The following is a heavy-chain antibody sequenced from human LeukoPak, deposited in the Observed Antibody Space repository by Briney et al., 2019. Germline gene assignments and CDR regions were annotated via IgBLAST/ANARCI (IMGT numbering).Heavy chain of an antibody. CDR3: AKDICLGYCSSPSCYSRLGDYFCYMDV. CDR1: GFTLDDYA. D-gene: IGHD2-2*02. V-gene: IGHV3-9*01. Sequence: GRSLRLSCAAAGFTLDDYAMHWVRQAPGRGLEWVSGISWNSGSIGYAESVEGRFTVSRDNAKKSLYLQMNSMRAEDTALYYCAKDICLGYCSSPSCYSRLGDYFCYMDVWGKGTTVTVSS. J-gene: IGHJ6*03. CDR2: ISWNSGSI.